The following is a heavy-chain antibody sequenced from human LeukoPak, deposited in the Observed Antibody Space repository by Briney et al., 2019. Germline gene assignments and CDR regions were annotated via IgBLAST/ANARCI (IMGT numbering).Heavy chain of an antibody. D-gene: IGHD1-26*01. J-gene: IGHJ4*01. CDR3: ASVLQSGTYPSGSDYYFDS. V-gene: IGHV4-39*02. CDR2: VYHNGHT. CDR1: GDSINNDNYY. Sequence: LETLSLTCYVSGDSINNDNYYWGWVRQSPGAGLEWLGSVYHNGHTIYTPSLKSRLTLSVDTSKNHFSLNLTSATAADTAVYFCASVLQSGTYPSGSDYYFDSWGRGTLVTVTS.